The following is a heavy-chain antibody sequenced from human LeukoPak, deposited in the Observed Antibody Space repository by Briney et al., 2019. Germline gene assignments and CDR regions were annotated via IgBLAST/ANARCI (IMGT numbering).Heavy chain of an antibody. J-gene: IGHJ5*02. D-gene: IGHD5-18*01. CDR1: GGSISSYY. V-gene: IGHV4-59*01. CDR2: IYYSGGT. CDR3: ARGDRYSYGYRFDP. Sequence: SETLSLTCTVSGGSISSYYWSWIRQPPGKGLEWIGYIYYSGGTNYNPSLKSRVTISVDTSKNQFSLKLSSVTAADTAVYYCARGDRYSYGYRFDPWGQGTLVTVSS.